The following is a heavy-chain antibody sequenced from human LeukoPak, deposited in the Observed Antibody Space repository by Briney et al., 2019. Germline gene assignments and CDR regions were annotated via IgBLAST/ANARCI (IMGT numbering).Heavy chain of an antibody. J-gene: IGHJ3*02. Sequence: PSETLSLTCTVSSGSISSYYWSWIRQPPGKGLEWIGYIYYSGSTNYNSSLKSRLTISVDPSKNQFSLKLSSVTAADTAVYYCARFSIAAAARDAFDIWGQGTMVTVSS. V-gene: IGHV4-59*01. CDR3: ARFSIAAAARDAFDI. CDR2: IYYSGST. D-gene: IGHD6-13*01. CDR1: SGSISSYY.